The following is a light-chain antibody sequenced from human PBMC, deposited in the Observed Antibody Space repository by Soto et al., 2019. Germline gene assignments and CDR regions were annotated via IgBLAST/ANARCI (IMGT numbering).Light chain of an antibody. J-gene: IGKJ1*01. CDR3: QQYGDSPWT. Sequence: EIVLTQSPGTLSLSPGERATLSCRASQSVRSNYVAWYQQKPGQTPRLLIYITSSRVPGIPERFSGSGSGTDFTLTISRLEPEDFAVYFCQQYGDSPWTFGQGTKVEMK. CDR2: ITS. CDR1: QSVRSNY. V-gene: IGKV3-20*01.